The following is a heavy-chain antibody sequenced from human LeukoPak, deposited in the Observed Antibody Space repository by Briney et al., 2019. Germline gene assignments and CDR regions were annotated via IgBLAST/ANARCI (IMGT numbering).Heavy chain of an antibody. V-gene: IGHV1-69*05. J-gene: IGHJ4*02. CDR3: ARGRLRLGLPGFDY. CDR2: IIPIFGTA. D-gene: IGHD3-16*01. CDR1: GGTFISYA. Sequence: SVKVSCKASGGTFISYAISWVRQAPGQGLEWMGRIIPIFGTANYAQKFQGRVTITTDESTSTAYMELSSLRSEDTAVYYCARGRLRLGLPGFDYWGQGTLVTVSS.